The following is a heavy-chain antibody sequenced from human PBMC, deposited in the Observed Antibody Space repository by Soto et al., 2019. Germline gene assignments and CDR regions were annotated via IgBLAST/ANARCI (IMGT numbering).Heavy chain of an antibody. CDR1: GCSISSYY. CDR2: IYYSGST. Sequence: XETLSLSCTVSGCSISSYYWSWIRQPPGKGLDWIGYIYYSGSTNYNPSLKSRVTISVDTSKNQFSLKLSSVTAADTAVYYCARDSGGYYYYYGMDVWGQGTTVTVSS. J-gene: IGHJ6*02. V-gene: IGHV4-59*01. D-gene: IGHD3-10*01. CDR3: ARDSGGYYYYYGMDV.